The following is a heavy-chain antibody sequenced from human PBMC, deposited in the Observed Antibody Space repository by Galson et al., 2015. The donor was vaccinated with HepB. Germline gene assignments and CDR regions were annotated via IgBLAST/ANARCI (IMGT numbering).Heavy chain of an antibody. J-gene: IGHJ6*02. CDR1: GFTFSSYW. D-gene: IGHD3-10*02. CDR3: ARSSMLRRADYYGMDV. Sequence: SLRLSCAASGFTFSSYWMSWVRQAPGKGLEWVANIKQDGSEKYYVDSVKGRFTISRDNAKNSLYLQMNSLRAEDTAVYYCARSSMLRRADYYGMDVWGQGTTVTVSS. CDR2: IKQDGSEK. V-gene: IGHV3-7*03.